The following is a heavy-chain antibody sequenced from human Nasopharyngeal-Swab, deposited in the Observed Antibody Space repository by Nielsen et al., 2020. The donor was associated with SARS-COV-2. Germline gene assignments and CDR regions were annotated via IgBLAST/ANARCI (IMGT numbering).Heavy chain of an antibody. J-gene: IGHJ6*03. CDR2: INHSGST. CDR3: ARVLRGVAARPLGFGYYYYYYMDV. Sequence: WIRQPPGKGLEWIGEINHSGSTNYNPSLKSRVTISVDTSKNQFSLKLRSVTAADTAVYYCARVLRGVAARPLGFGYYYYYYMDVWGKGTTVTVSS. D-gene: IGHD6-6*01. V-gene: IGHV4-34*01.